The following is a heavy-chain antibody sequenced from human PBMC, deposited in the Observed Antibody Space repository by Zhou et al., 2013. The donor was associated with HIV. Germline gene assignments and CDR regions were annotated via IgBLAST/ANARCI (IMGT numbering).Heavy chain of an antibody. CDR3: ARHGGXGYNSAQINWFDP. CDR2: IYYSGST. CDR1: GGSISSNGYY. D-gene: IGHD5-12*01. J-gene: IGHJ5*02. V-gene: IGHV4-39*07. Sequence: QVQLQESGPGLVKPSETLSLTCTVSGGSISSNGYYWGWIRQPPGKGLEWLGSIYYSGSTYYNPSLKSRVTISVDTSKNHFSLKLSSVTAADTAVYYCARHGGXGYNSAQINWFDPGAREPWSTVSS.